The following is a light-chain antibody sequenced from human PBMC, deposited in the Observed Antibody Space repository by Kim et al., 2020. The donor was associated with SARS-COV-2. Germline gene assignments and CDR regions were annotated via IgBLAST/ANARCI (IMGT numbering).Light chain of an antibody. V-gene: IGLV4-69*01. J-gene: IGLJ2*01. CDR2: LNSDGSH. CDR3: QTWGTVV. CDR1: SGHSSNA. Sequence: LGPSIKLTDTLSSGHSSNAFAWHQQQQEKGPRYVMKLNSDGSHSKEDGIPDRFSGSSSGAERYLTISSLQSDDEADYYCQTWGTVVFGGGTQLAVL.